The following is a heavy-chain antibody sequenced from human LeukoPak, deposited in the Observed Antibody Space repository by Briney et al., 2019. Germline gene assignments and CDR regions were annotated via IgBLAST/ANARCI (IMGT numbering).Heavy chain of an antibody. J-gene: IGHJ3*02. CDR1: GFTFSSYA. CDR2: ISGSGGST. V-gene: IGHV3-23*01. CDR3: ATRVQPWLYAFDI. D-gene: IGHD5-18*01. Sequence: PGGSLRLSCAASGFTFSSYAMSWVRQAPGKGLEWVSAISGSGGSTYYADSVKGRFTISRDNSKNTLYLQMNSLRAEDTAVYYCATRVQPWLYAFDIWGQGTMVTVSS.